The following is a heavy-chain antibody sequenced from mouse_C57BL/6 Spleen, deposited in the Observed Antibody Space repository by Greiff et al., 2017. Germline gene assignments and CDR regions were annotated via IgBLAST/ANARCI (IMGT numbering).Heavy chain of an antibody. CDR1: GFTFTDYY. CDR2: IRNKANGYTT. CDR3: ARSTYDWFAY. D-gene: IGHD2-12*01. Sequence: EVQVVESGGGLVQPGGSLSLSCAASGFTFTDYYMSWVRQPPGKALEWLGFIRNKANGYTTEYSESVKGRFTISRDNSQSILYLQMNALRAEDSATYYCARSTYDWFAYWGQGTLVTVSA. V-gene: IGHV7-3*01. J-gene: IGHJ3*01.